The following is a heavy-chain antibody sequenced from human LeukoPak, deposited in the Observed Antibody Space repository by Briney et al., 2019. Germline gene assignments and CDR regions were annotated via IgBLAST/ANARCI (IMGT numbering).Heavy chain of an antibody. Sequence: PGGSLRLSCAASRVTFSNYWMHWDRQAPGKGLVWVSRINSVGSSTSYADSVRGRFTISRDNARNTLYLQMNSLRAEDTAVYYCASHGDYDAFDIWGQGTMVTVSS. D-gene: IGHD4-17*01. CDR3: ASHGDYDAFDI. J-gene: IGHJ3*02. CDR1: RVTFSNYW. CDR2: INSVGSST. V-gene: IGHV3-74*01.